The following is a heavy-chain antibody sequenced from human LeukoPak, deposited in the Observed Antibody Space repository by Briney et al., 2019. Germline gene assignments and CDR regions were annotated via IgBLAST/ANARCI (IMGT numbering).Heavy chain of an antibody. CDR2: ISSSGSTI. CDR1: GFTFSSYE. CDR3: AGGLVDTAMVD. D-gene: IGHD5-18*01. V-gene: IGHV3-48*03. J-gene: IGHJ4*02. Sequence: GGSLRLSCAASGFTFSSYEMNWVRQAPGKGLEWVSYISSSGSTIYYADSVKGRFTISRDNAKNSLYPQMNSLRAEDTAVYYCAGGLVDTAMVDWGQGTLVTVSS.